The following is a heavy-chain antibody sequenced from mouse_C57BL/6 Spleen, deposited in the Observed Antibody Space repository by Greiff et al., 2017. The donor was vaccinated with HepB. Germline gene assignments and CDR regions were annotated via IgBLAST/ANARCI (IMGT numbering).Heavy chain of an antibody. CDR1: GFTFTDYY. J-gene: IGHJ1*03. V-gene: IGHV7-3*01. CDR2: IRNKANGYTT. CDR3: ARSTVVRYFDV. Sequence: EVQLVESGGGLVQPGGSLSLSCAASGFTFTDYYMSWVRQPPGKALEWLGVIRNKANGYTTEYSASVKGRFTISRDNSQSILYLQMNALRAEDSATYYCARSTVVRYFDVWGTGTTVTVSS. D-gene: IGHD1-1*01.